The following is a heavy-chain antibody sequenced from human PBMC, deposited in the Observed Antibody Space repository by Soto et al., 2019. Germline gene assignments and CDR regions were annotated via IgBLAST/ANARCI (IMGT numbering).Heavy chain of an antibody. Sequence: GASVKVSCKTSGFTFTTSAVQWVRQARGQRLEWMAWIDVGSSTTNYAQKFQERVTITRDMSTSTAYMELSSLRSEDTAVYYCAAGASPTMIARGYGLDVWGQGTTVTVSS. CDR1: GFTFTTSA. CDR3: AAGASPTMIARGYGLDV. CDR2: IDVGSSTT. D-gene: IGHD3-22*01. J-gene: IGHJ6*02. V-gene: IGHV1-58*01.